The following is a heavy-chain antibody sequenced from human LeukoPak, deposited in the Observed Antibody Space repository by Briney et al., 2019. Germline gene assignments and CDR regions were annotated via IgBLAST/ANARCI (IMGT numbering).Heavy chain of an antibody. CDR3: ARDLRSGGVTYGQDS. CDR1: GYTFSDYF. Sequence: ASVKVSCKASGYTFSDYFIHWVRQAPGQGFEWMGWIIPKSGATNYAQRFRDRVTVTSDTSTAYMDLSRLTSDDTAVYYCARDLRSGGVTYGQDSWGQGTLVTVSS. V-gene: IGHV1-2*02. D-gene: IGHD5-18*01. J-gene: IGHJ4*02. CDR2: IIPKSGAT.